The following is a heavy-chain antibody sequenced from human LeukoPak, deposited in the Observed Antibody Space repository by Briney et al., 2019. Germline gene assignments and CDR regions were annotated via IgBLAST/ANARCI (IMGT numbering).Heavy chain of an antibody. V-gene: IGHV3-74*03. J-gene: IGHJ2*01. D-gene: IGHD6-19*01. Sequence: GGSLRLSCAASGFTFSSSWMHWVRQAPGKGLVWVARLNTDGTTTQYADSVKGRFTISRDNAKNTLYLQMNSLRAEDTAVYYCARDCSGSGCHGYWYFDLWGRGTLVTVSS. CDR3: ARDCSGSGCHGYWYFDL. CDR1: GFTFSSSW. CDR2: LNTDGTTT.